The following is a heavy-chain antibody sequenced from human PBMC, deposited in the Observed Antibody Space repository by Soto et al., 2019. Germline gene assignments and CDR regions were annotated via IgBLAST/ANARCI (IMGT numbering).Heavy chain of an antibody. Sequence: GGSLRLSCAASGFTFSSYAMSWVHQAPGKGLEWVSAISGSGGSTYYADSVKGRFTISRDNSKNTLYLQMNSLRAEDTAVYYCAKSYGGALRHHTDYWGQGTLVTVSS. D-gene: IGHD1-26*01. J-gene: IGHJ4*02. CDR3: AKSYGGALRHHTDY. V-gene: IGHV3-23*01. CDR1: GFTFSSYA. CDR2: ISGSGGST.